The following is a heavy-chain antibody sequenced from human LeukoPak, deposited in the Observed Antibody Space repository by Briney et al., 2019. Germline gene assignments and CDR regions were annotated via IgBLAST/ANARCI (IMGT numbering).Heavy chain of an antibody. CDR1: GGSISSYY. D-gene: IGHD3-3*01. CDR3: ARDCDGYDFRSGYCFDY. Sequence: PSETLSLACTVSGGSISSYYWSWIRQPAGKGLEWIGRIYTSGSTNYNPSLKSRVTMSVDTSKNQFSLKLSSVTAADTAVYYCARDCDGYDFRSGYCFDYWGQGTLVTVSS. CDR2: IYTSGST. V-gene: IGHV4-4*07. J-gene: IGHJ4*02.